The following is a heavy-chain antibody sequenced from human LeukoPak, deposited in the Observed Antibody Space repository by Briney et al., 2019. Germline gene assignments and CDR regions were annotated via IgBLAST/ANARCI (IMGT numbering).Heavy chain of an antibody. CDR2: ISGSGGST. Sequence: GRSLRLSCAASGFTFSSYAMSCVRQAPGKGLEWVSAISGSGGSTYYADSVKSRFTISRDNSKNTLYLQMNSLRAEDTAVYYCAKDHPVVATIRAIPDAFDIWGQGTVVTVSS. CDR1: GFTFSSYA. CDR3: AKDHPVVATIRAIPDAFDI. J-gene: IGHJ3*02. D-gene: IGHD5-12*01. V-gene: IGHV3-23*01.